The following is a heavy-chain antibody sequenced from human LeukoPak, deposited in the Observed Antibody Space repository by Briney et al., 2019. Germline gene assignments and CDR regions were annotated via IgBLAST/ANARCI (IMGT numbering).Heavy chain of an antibody. Sequence: GGSLRLSCAASGFTFGSYSMNWVRQAPGKGLEWVSSITSSSSYIYYADSVKGRFTISRDNAKNSLYLQMNSLRAEDTAVYYCARRGASDIVATIEFDYWGQGTLVTVSS. V-gene: IGHV3-21*01. CDR1: GFTFGSYS. D-gene: IGHD5-12*01. CDR2: ITSSSSYI. CDR3: ARRGASDIVATIEFDY. J-gene: IGHJ4*02.